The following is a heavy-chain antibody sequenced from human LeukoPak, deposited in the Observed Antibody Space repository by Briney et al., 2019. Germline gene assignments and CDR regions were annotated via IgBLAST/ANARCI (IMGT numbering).Heavy chain of an antibody. Sequence: ASVKVSCKASGYTFTSYDINWVRQATGQGLEWMGWMNPNSGNAGYAQKFQGRVTMTRNTSISTAYMELSSLRSEDTAVYYCARQAVGATHNWFDPWGQGTLVTVSS. D-gene: IGHD1-26*01. CDR3: ARQAVGATHNWFDP. CDR2: MNPNSGNA. CDR1: GYTFTSYD. J-gene: IGHJ5*02. V-gene: IGHV1-8*01.